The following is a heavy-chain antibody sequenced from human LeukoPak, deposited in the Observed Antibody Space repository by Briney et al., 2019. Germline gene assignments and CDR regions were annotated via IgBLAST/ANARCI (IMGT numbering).Heavy chain of an antibody. CDR3: AKEQSARYCSGGSCPAPPFDC. CDR2: ISSSSSYI. Sequence: GGSLRLSCAASGFTFSSYSMNWVRQAPGKGLEWVSSISSSSSYIYYADSVKGRFTISRDNAKNSLYLQMNSLRAEDTAVYYCAKEQSARYCSGGSCPAPPFDCRGQGTLVTVSS. CDR1: GFTFSSYS. V-gene: IGHV3-21*01. D-gene: IGHD2-15*01. J-gene: IGHJ4*02.